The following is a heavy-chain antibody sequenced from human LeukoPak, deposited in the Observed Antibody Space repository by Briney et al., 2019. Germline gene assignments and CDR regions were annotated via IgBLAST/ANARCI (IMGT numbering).Heavy chain of an antibody. V-gene: IGHV3-23*01. CDR3: ARDPRIAAAGTSDY. D-gene: IGHD6-13*01. CDR2: ISGSGGST. CDR1: GFTFSSYA. Sequence: PGGSLRLSCAASGFTFSSYAMSWVRQAPGKGLEWVSAISGSGGSTYYADSVKGRFTISRDNSKNTLYLQMNSLRAEDTAVYYRARDPRIAAAGTSDYWGQGTLVTVSS. J-gene: IGHJ4*02.